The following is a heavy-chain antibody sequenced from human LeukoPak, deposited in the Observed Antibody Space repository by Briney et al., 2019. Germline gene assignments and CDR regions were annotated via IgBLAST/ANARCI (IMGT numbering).Heavy chain of an antibody. J-gene: IGHJ5*02. D-gene: IGHD3-3*01. CDR3: ARSLARITIFGVAEFDP. V-gene: IGHV3-7*03. CDR1: GFTFSRYW. CDR2: IKRNGNEK. Sequence: GGSLRLSCAASGFTFSRYWMNWVRQAPGKGLEWVANIKRNGNEKNYVDSVKGRFSISRDNAKNSLYLQMDSLRAEDTAVYYCARSLARITIFGVAEFDPWGQGTLVTVSS.